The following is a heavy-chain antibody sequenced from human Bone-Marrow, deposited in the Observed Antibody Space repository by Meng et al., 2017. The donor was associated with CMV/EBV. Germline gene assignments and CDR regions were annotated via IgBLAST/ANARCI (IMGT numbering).Heavy chain of an antibody. CDR2: IIPIFGTA. D-gene: IGHD3-3*01. V-gene: IGHV1-69*05. CDR3: ARDLTIFGVVTRTDY. J-gene: IGHJ4*02. CDR1: GGTFSSYA. Sequence: SVKVSCKASGGTFSSYAISWVRQAPGQGLEWMGGIIPIFGTANYAQKFQGRVTITTDESTSTAYMELRSLRSDDTAVYYCARDLTIFGVVTRTDYWGQGTLVTVSS.